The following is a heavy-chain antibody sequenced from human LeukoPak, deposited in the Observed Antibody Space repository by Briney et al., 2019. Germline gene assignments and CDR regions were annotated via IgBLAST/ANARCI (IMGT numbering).Heavy chain of an antibody. Sequence: SETLSLTCAVYGGSFSGYYWSWIRQPPGKGLEWIGEINHSGSTNYNPSLKSRVTISVDTSKNQFSLKLSSVTAADTAVYYCARDPLDFAVVISDYWGQGTLVTVSS. J-gene: IGHJ4*02. D-gene: IGHD3-3*01. V-gene: IGHV4-34*01. CDR3: ARDPLDFAVVISDY. CDR1: GGSFSGYY. CDR2: INHSGST.